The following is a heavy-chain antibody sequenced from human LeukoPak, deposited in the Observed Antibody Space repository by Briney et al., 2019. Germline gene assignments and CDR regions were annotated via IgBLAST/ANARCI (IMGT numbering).Heavy chain of an antibody. V-gene: IGHV3-74*01. CDR3: ARGPGYCSGGSCIYFDY. Sequence: GGSLRLSCAASGFTFSSYEMNWVRQAPGKGLVWVSRINSDGSSTSYADSVKGRFTISRDNAKNTLYLQMNSLRAEDTAVYYCARGPGYCSGGSCIYFDYWGQGTLVTVSS. CDR1: GFTFSSYE. J-gene: IGHJ4*02. CDR2: INSDGSST. D-gene: IGHD2-15*01.